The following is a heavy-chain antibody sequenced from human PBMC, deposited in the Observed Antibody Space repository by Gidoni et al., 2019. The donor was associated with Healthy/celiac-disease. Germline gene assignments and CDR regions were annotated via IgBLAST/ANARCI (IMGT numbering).Heavy chain of an antibody. V-gene: IGHV3-33*01. D-gene: IGHD6-13*01. Sequence: QVQLVESGGGVVQPGRSLRLSCAASGFPFRSYGMHWVRQAPGKGLEWVAVIWYDGSNKYYADSVKGRFTISRDNSKNTLYLQMNSLRAEDTAVYYCAREPQYSSSWYSNRVGAFDIWGQGTMVTVSS. CDR1: GFPFRSYG. J-gene: IGHJ3*02. CDR2: IWYDGSNK. CDR3: AREPQYSSSWYSNRVGAFDI.